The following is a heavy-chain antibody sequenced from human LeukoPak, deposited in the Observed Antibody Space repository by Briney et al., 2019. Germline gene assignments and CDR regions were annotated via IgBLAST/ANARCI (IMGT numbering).Heavy chain of an antibody. CDR1: GYTFTSYG. D-gene: IGHD6-13*01. V-gene: IGHV1-69*13. CDR2: IIPIFGTA. CDR3: ARDPLAAAGTFDY. Sequence: SVKVSCKAFGYTFTSYGFTWVRQAPGQGLEWMGGIIPIFGTANYAQKFQGRVTITADESTSTAYMELSSLRSEDTAVYYCARDPLAAAGTFDYWGQGTLVTVSS. J-gene: IGHJ4*02.